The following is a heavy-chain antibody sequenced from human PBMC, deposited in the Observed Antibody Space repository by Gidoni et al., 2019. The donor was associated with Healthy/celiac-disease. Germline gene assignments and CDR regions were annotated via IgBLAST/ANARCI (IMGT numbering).Heavy chain of an antibody. J-gene: IGHJ6*02. D-gene: IGHD6-19*01. CDR3: ARDGGYSSGWAPPYGMDV. Sequence: WIGYLYYSSITNYNPYLKSRVTISVDTSKNQFSLQLSSVPAADTAGYYCARDGGYSSGWAPPYGMDVWGQGTTVTVSS. V-gene: IGHV4-59*01. CDR2: LYYSSIT.